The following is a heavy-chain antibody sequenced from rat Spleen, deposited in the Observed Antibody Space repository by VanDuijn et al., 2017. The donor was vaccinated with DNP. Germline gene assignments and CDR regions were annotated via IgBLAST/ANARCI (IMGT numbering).Heavy chain of an antibody. CDR2: ISPSGGST. D-gene: IGHD3-1*01. J-gene: IGHJ1*01. CDR3: ARGSTSIYWYFDF. Sequence: EVQLVESGGGLVQPGRSLKLSCAASGFTFSDYYMAWVRQAPTKGLEWVAPISPSGGSTYYRDSVKGRFTFSRDNAEGTLYLQMDSLRSEDTATYYCARGSTSIYWYFDFWGPGTMVTVSS. CDR1: GFTFSDYY. V-gene: IGHV5-25*01.